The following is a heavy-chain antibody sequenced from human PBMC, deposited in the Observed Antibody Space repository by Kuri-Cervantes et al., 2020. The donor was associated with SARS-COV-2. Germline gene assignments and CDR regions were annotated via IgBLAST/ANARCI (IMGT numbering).Heavy chain of an antibody. CDR1: GGSISSSSYY. CDR3: ARVGGYCSSTSCYNHAFDI. V-gene: IGHV4-61*05. D-gene: IGHD2-2*02. Sequence: LRLSCTVPGGSISSSSYYWGWIRQPPGKGLEWIGYIYYSGSTNYNPSLKSRVTISVDTSKNQFSLKLSSVTAADTAVYYCARVGGYCSSTSCYNHAFDIWGQGTMVTVSS. CDR2: IYYSGST. J-gene: IGHJ3*02.